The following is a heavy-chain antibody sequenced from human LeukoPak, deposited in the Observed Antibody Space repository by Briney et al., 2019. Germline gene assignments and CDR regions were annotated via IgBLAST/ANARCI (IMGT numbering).Heavy chain of an antibody. CDR2: IYTSGST. D-gene: IGHD3-22*01. Sequence: PSETLSLTCTVSGGSISSGSYYWSWIRQPAGKGLEWIGRIYTSGSTNYNPSLKSRVTISVDTSKNQFSLKLSSVTAADTAVYYCARDRVPYYYDSSGYPRYAFDPWGQGTLVTVSS. V-gene: IGHV4-61*02. CDR3: ARDRVPYYYDSSGYPRYAFDP. J-gene: IGHJ5*02. CDR1: GGSISSGSYY.